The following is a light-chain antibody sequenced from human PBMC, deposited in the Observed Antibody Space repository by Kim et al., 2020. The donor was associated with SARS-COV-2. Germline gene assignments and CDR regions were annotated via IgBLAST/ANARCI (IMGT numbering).Light chain of an antibody. CDR2: GAS. V-gene: IGKV3-15*01. CDR1: QRVSSN. Sequence: EIVMTQSPATLSVSPGERATLSCRASQRVSSNLAWYQQKPGQAPRLLNYGASTRATGIPARFSGSVSGTDFTLTISSLQSEDFSVYYFQQYDNWPPLTFGGGTKVDIK. CDR3: QQYDNWPPLT. J-gene: IGKJ4*01.